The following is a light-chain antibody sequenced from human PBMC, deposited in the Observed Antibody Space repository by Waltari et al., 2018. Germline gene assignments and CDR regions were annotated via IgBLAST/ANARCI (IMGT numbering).Light chain of an antibody. Sequence: SFALTQAPSLSVSPGPTATLACSGAALGIKYVCWYQQTPGQSPVLVIFEDEKRPSGIPERFSASNSGNTALLTITGVQALDEAAYYCQTWDTNTVVFGGGTKLTVL. V-gene: IGLV3-1*01. J-gene: IGLJ2*01. CDR3: QTWDTNTVV. CDR2: EDE. CDR1: ALGIKY.